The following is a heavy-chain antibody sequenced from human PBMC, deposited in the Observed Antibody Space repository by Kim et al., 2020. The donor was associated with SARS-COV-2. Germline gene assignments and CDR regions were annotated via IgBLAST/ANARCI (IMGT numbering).Heavy chain of an antibody. CDR3: ARVSTEVGAEGLDFDY. Sequence: ASVKVSCKASGYTFTSYGISWVRQAPGQGLEWMGWISAYNGNTNYAQKLQGRVTMTTDTSTSTAYMELRSLRSDDTAVYYCARVSTEVGAEGLDFDYWGQGTLVTVSS. CDR2: ISAYNGNT. J-gene: IGHJ4*02. D-gene: IGHD1-26*01. CDR1: GYTFTSYG. V-gene: IGHV1-18*04.